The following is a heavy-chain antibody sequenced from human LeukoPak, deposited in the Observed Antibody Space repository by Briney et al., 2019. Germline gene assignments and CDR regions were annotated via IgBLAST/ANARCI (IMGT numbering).Heavy chain of an antibody. Sequence: GGSLRLSCAASGFTFSSYDMSWVRQAPGKGLEWVSAISGSGGSTYYADSVKGRFTISRDNSKNTLYLQMNSLRAEDTAVYYCAKVPVFSLTISEVVTDDAFDIWGQGTIVTVSS. D-gene: IGHD3-3*01. CDR1: GFTFSSYD. V-gene: IGHV3-23*01. J-gene: IGHJ3*02. CDR3: AKVPVFSLTISEVVTDDAFDI. CDR2: ISGSGGST.